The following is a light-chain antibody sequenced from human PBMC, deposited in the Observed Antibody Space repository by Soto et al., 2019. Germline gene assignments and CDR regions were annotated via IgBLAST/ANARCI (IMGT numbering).Light chain of an antibody. Sequence: QSVLTQPPSVSEPPGQKVTISCSGSTSNIAINYVSWYQKVPGTAPPLLIYDNDKRPSGIPDRFSASKSGTAATLDISGLQTGDEADYYCATWDISLTAVLFGGGTKLTVL. CDR2: DND. J-gene: IGLJ3*02. V-gene: IGLV1-51*01. CDR3: ATWDISLTAVL. CDR1: TSNIAINY.